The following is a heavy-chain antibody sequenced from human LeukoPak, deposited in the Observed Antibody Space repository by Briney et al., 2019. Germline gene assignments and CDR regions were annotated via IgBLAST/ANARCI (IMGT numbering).Heavy chain of an antibody. D-gene: IGHD3-10*01. Sequence: GGSLRLSCAASGFTVSSNYMSWVRQAPGKGLEWVSVIYSGGSTYYADSVKGRFTISRDNSKNTLYLQMNSLRAEDTAVYYCARDYPYYYGSGTNAFDIWGQGTMVTVSS. CDR1: GFTVSSNY. J-gene: IGHJ3*02. V-gene: IGHV3-66*01. CDR3: ARDYPYYYGSGTNAFDI. CDR2: IYSGGST.